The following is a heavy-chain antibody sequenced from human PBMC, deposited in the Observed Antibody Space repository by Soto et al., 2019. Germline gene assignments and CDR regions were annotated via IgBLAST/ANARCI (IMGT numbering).Heavy chain of an antibody. D-gene: IGHD3-10*01. CDR2: IYESGST. CDR1: GASISSGDYY. Sequence: PSETLSLTCTVSGASISSGDYYWNWIRQSPGKGLEWIGYIYESGSTYFNPSLKSRVTMSVDTSKNQFSLRLSSVTAADTAIYYCARRDYFGSGNFFPFADWGQGTQVTVSS. CDR3: ARRDYFGSGNFFPFAD. J-gene: IGHJ4*02. V-gene: IGHV4-30-4*01.